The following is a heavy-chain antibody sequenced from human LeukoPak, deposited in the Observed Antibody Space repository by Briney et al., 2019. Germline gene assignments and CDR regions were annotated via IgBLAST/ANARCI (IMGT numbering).Heavy chain of an antibody. CDR2: IYSGGST. CDR1: GFTVSNNY. CDR3: ARILFMSFEYYMDV. Sequence: GGSLRLSCAASGFTVSNNYMSWVRQAPGKGLEWVSVIYSGGSTYYADSVKGRFTISRDNSKNTLYLQMNSLRAEDTAVYYCARILFMSFEYYMDVWGKGTTVTVSS. D-gene: IGHD3/OR15-3a*01. J-gene: IGHJ6*03. V-gene: IGHV3-53*01.